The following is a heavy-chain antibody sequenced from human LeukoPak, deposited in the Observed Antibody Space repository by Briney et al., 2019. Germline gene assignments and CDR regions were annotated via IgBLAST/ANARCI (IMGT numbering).Heavy chain of an antibody. J-gene: IGHJ4*02. D-gene: IGHD2-2*01. CDR3: ASRAGIVVVPAATGYYFDY. CDR1: GGSFSGYY. V-gene: IGHV4-34*01. Sequence: SETLSLTCAVYGGSFSGYYWSWIRQPPGKGVEWIGEINHSGSTNYNPSLKSRVTISVDTSKNQFSLKLSSVTAADTAVYYCASRAGIVVVPAATGYYFDYWGQGTLVTVSS. CDR2: INHSGST.